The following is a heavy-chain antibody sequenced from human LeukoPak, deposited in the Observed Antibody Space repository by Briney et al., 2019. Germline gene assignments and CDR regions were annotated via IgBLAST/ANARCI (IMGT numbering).Heavy chain of an antibody. D-gene: IGHD2-15*01. CDR1: GFTFNSYG. Sequence: GGSLRLSCVASGFTFNSYGIHWVRQAPVKGLEWVALIWYDGSNKYYADSVKGRFTISRDNSKNTLYLQMDSLRAEDTAVYYCARVDSYCSGEGCYYYYGMDVWGQGTTVTASS. V-gene: IGHV3-33*01. CDR2: IWYDGSNK. J-gene: IGHJ6*02. CDR3: ARVDSYCSGEGCYYYYGMDV.